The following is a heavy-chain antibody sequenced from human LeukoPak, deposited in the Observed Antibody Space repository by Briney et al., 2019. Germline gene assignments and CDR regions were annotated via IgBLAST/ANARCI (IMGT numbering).Heavy chain of an antibody. D-gene: IGHD2-2*01. CDR2: INPNDGDT. Sequence: ASVKVSCKASGYTFTDYYMHWVRQAPGQGFEWMRWINPNDGDTNYAQKFQGRVTMTRDTSISTAHMEVSRLRPDDTAVYYCARANFLYCSSTTCLFDYWGQGTLVTVSS. CDR1: GYTFTDYY. J-gene: IGHJ4*02. V-gene: IGHV1-2*02. CDR3: ARANFLYCSSTTCLFDY.